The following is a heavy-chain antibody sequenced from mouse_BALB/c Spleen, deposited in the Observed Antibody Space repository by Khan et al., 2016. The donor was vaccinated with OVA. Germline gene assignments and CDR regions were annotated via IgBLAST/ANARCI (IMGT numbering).Heavy chain of an antibody. CDR3: AREEALYYFDY. J-gene: IGHJ2*01. CDR2: IYPGTDNT. CDR1: GYIFTSYW. D-gene: IGHD3-2*02. V-gene: IGHV1-76*01. Sequence: QIQLVQSGAELVRPGTSVKLSCKTSGYIFTSYWIHWVKQRSGQGLEWIARIYPGTDNTYYSEKFKDKATLTADKSSSTAYLQLSSLKSEDSAVCFCAREEALYYFDYWGQGTTLTVSS.